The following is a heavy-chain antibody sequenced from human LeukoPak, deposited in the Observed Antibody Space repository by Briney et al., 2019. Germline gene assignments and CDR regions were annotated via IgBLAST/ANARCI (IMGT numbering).Heavy chain of an antibody. V-gene: IGHV3-64*01. CDR1: GFNFGTHT. J-gene: IGHJ3*01. CDR2: ICPDGAFT. CDR3: ARERFDV. Sequence: PGWSLRLSCAASGFNFGTHTVHWVRQAPGEALQDVSGICPDGAFTYYAHSLKGRFTISRDNSKNTLYLQMGSLRPEHMAVYYCARERFDVWGQGTLVTVS.